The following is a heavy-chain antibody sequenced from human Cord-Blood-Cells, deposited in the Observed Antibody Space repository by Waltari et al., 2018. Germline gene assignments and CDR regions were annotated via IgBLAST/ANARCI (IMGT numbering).Heavy chain of an antibody. D-gene: IGHD2-15*01. CDR1: GFTFSSYS. J-gene: IGHJ2*01. Sequence: EVQLVESGGGLVKPGGSLRLSCAASGFTFSSYSMNWVRQAPGKGLEWVSSISFSRSYIYYADSVKGRFTSSRDNAKNSLYLQMNSLRAEDTAVYYCARDLVDFDLWGRGTLVTVSS. V-gene: IGHV3-21*01. CDR3: ARDLVDFDL. CDR2: ISFSRSYI.